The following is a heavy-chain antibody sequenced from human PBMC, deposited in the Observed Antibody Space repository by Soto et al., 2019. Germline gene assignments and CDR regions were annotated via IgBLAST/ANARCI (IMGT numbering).Heavy chain of an antibody. V-gene: IGHV4-30-4*01. CDR2: IYYSGST. CDR3: ARGRFDDDYYDSSVFDY. J-gene: IGHJ4*02. Sequence: SETLSLTCTVSGGSISSGDYYWSWIRQPPGKGLEWIGYIYYSGSTYHNPSLKSRVTISVDTSKNQFSLKLSSVTAADTAVYYCARGRFDDDYYDSSVFDYWGQGTLVTVSS. D-gene: IGHD3-22*01. CDR1: GGSISSGDYY.